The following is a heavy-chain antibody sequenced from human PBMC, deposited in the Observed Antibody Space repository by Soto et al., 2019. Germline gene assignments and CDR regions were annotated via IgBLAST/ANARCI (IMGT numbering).Heavy chain of an antibody. CDR3: AREAMITIFGVVTYYYYGMDV. V-gene: IGHV1-2*04. D-gene: IGHD3-3*01. J-gene: IGHJ6*02. CDR2: INPNSGGT. CDR1: GYTFTGYY. Sequence: GASVKVSCKASGYTFTGYYMHWVRQAPGQGLEWMGWINPNSGGTNYAQKFQGWVTMTRDTSISTAYMELSRLRSDDTAVYYCAREAMITIFGVVTYYYYGMDVWGQGTTVTVSS.